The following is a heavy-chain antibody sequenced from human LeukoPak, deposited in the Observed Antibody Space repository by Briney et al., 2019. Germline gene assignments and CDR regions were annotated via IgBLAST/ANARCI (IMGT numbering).Heavy chain of an antibody. V-gene: IGHV6-1*01. CDR1: GDSVSSNSAA. D-gene: IGHD2-2*01. CDR2: TYYRSKWYN. J-gene: IGHJ3*02. Sequence: SRTLSLTCAISGDSVSSNSAAWNWIRQSPSRGLEWLGRTYYRSKWYNDYAVSVKSRITINPDTSKNQFSLQLNSVTPEDTAVYYSARDESGYCSSTSCYYGYAFDIWGQGTMVTVSS. CDR3: ARDESGYCSSTSCYYGYAFDI.